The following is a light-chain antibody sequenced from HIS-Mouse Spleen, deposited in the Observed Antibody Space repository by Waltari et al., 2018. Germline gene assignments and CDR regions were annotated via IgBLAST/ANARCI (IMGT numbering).Light chain of an antibody. J-gene: IGKJ1*01. CDR3: QKYNSAPRA. CDR2: AAS. Sequence: DIQMTQSPSSLSASVGDRFTITCRASQGISTYLAWYQQKPGKVPKLLIYAASTLQSGVPSRFSGSGSGTDFTLTISSLQPEDVATYYCQKYNSAPRAFGQGTKVEIK. CDR1: QGISTY. V-gene: IGKV1-27*01.